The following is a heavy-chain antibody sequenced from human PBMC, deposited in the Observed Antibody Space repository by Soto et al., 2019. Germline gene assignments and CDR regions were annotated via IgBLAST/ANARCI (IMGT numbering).Heavy chain of an antibody. V-gene: IGHV4-4*02. CDR1: GGSLSRSNW. CDR3: VHHGGVPYYHDV. D-gene: IGHD1-26*01. J-gene: IGHJ6*02. CDR2: LIYSGST. Sequence: SETLSLTCAVSGGSLSRSNWWRWIRQPPGQTREWLGELIYSGSTKYNPSISRRVTISADQSNNVFSLRLTSVTAADTAMYYCVHHGGVPYYHDVWGQGVSVTVSS.